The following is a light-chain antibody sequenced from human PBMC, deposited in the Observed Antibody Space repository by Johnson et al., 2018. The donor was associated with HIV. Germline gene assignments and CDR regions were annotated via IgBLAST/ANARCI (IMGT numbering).Light chain of an antibody. CDR1: SSNFGNDY. V-gene: IGLV1-51*02. CDR2: ENN. J-gene: IGLJ1*01. CDR3: GTWDSSLSAYV. Sequence: QSVLTQPPSVSAAPGQKVTISCSTNSSNFGNDYVSWYQQLPGTAPKLLIYENNKRPSGIPDRFSGSKSGTSATLGITGLQTGDEADYYCGTWDSSLSAYVFGTGTKVTAL.